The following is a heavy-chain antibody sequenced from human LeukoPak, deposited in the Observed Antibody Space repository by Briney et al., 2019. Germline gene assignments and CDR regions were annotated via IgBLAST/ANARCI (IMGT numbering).Heavy chain of an antibody. CDR2: IYSGGVT. D-gene: IGHD6-13*01. CDR1: GFTVSSNY. CDR3: AKDSAAGLGL. Sequence: GGSLRLSCAASGFTVSSNYMSWDRQAPGKGLEWVSVIYSGGVTYYADSVKGQFTISRDTSKNTLFLQMNNLRAEDTAVYYCAKDSAAGLGLWGRGTLVIVSS. V-gene: IGHV3-53*01. J-gene: IGHJ2*01.